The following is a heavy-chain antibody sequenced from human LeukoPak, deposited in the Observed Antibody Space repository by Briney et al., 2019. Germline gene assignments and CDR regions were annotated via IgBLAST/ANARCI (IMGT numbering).Heavy chain of an antibody. CDR3: ARVALSNLLPYSSWYDY. D-gene: IGHD6-13*01. CDR1: GYTFTSYY. V-gene: IGHV1-46*01. Sequence: GASVKVSCKASGYTFTSYYMHWVRQAPGQGLEWMGIINPSGGSTSYAQKFQGRVTMTRDTSTSTVYMELSSLRSEDTAVYYCARVALSNLLPYSSWYDYWGQGTLVTVSS. J-gene: IGHJ4*02. CDR2: INPSGGST.